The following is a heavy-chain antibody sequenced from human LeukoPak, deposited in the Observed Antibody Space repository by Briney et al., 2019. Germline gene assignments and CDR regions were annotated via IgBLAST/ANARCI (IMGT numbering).Heavy chain of an antibody. D-gene: IGHD3-10*01. V-gene: IGHV3-53*01. CDR1: GFTYSNYW. CDR3: AREVVRGVIDY. Sequence: GGSLRLSCAVSGFTYSNYWMTWVRQAPGKGLEWVSVIYSGGSTFYADSVKGRFTISRDNSKNTLYLQMNSLRAEDTAVYYCAREVVRGVIDYWGQGTLVTVSS. CDR2: IYSGGST. J-gene: IGHJ4*02.